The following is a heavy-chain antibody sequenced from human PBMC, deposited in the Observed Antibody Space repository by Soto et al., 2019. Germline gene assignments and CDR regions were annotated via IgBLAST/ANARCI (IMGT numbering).Heavy chain of an antibody. CDR3: ARLPKGLGYCSGGSCYLTWFDP. J-gene: IGHJ5*02. Sequence: QVQLVQSGAEVKKPGASVKVSCKASGYTFTSYGISWVRQAPGQGLEWMGWISAYNGNTNYAQKLQGRVTMTQDPSTSTAYMELRSLRSDDTAVYYCARLPKGLGYCSGGSCYLTWFDPWGQGTLVTVSS. CDR1: GYTFTSYG. CDR2: ISAYNGNT. D-gene: IGHD2-15*01. V-gene: IGHV1-18*01.